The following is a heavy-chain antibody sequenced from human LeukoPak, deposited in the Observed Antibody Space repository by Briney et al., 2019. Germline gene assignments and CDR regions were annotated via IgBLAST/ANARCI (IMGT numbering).Heavy chain of an antibody. CDR1: GGSFGGYY. V-gene: IGHV4-34*01. CDR2: FNHSGGI. J-gene: IGHJ3*02. D-gene: IGHD2-15*01. CDR3: ARFPCSGDSCYSGIRAFDI. Sequence: SETLSLTCAIYGGSFGGYYWNWIRQSPGKGLEWIGEFNHSGGINYNPSLKSRVTILVDTSKNQFSLKLSSMTAADTAVYYCARFPCSGDSCYSGIRAFDIWGQGTMVTVSS.